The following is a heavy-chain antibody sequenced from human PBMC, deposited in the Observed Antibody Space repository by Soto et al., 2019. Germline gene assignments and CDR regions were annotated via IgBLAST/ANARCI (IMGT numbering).Heavy chain of an antibody. CDR1: GGSISSGGYY. D-gene: IGHD3-9*01. CDR3: GRLEGLATISYYFDY. CDR2: VYYSGST. J-gene: IGHJ4*02. Sequence: PSETLSLTCTVSGGSISSGGYYWSWVRQHPGKGLEWIGSVYYSGSTYYNPSLESRVTISVDKSKNQFSLKLMSLSAADTAVYYCGRLEGLATISYYFDYWGQGALVTVSS. V-gene: IGHV4-39*01.